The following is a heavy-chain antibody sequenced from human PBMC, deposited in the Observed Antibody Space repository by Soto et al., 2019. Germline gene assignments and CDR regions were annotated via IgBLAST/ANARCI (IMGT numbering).Heavy chain of an antibody. CDR2: INAGTGAT. Sequence: GSVKVSCKASGFRFNIYVIHWVRQAPGQRLEWMGWINAGTGATEYSQNFQDRVTITRDPSENTGYMDLSRLTSEDTARYYCANSVTEYSYDRFDVWGQGXTVTVSS. J-gene: IGHJ6*02. V-gene: IGHV1-3*01. CDR1: GFRFNIYV. D-gene: IGHD5-18*01. CDR3: ANSVTEYSYDRFDV.